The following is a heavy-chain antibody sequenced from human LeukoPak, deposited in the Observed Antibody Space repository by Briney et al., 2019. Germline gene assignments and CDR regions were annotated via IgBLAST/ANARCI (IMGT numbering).Heavy chain of an antibody. D-gene: IGHD2-2*01. CDR3: ARVVPAAIHYYYYMDV. J-gene: IGHJ6*03. Sequence: SETLSLTCTVSGGSISSSSYYWGWIRQPPGKGLEWIGSIYYSGSTYYNPSLKSRVTISVDTSKNQFSLKLSSVTAADTAVYYCARVVPAAIHYYYYMDVWGKGTTVTVSS. CDR1: GGSISSSSYY. V-gene: IGHV4-39*07. CDR2: IYYSGST.